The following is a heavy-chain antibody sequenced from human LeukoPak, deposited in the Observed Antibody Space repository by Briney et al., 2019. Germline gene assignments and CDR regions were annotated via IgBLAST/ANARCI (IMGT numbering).Heavy chain of an antibody. CDR2: IIPILGIE. CDR3: ARDRYYYGSGLQRDY. Sequence: SVKVSCKASGGTFSSYAISWVRQAPRQGLEWMGRIIPILGIENYAQKFQGRVTITADKSTSTAYMELSSLRSEDTAVYYCARDRYYYGSGLQRDYWGQGTLVTVSS. J-gene: IGHJ4*02. D-gene: IGHD3-10*01. V-gene: IGHV1-69*04. CDR1: GGTFSSYA.